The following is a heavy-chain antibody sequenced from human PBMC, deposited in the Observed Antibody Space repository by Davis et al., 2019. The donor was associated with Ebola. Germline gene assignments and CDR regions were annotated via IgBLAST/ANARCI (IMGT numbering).Heavy chain of an antibody. CDR1: GFTFSSYG. V-gene: IGHV3-48*02. CDR2: ISSSRSSI. Sequence: GGSLRLSCAASGFTFSSYGMNWVRQAPGKGLEWVSYISSSRSSIHYADSVKGRFTISRDNAKNSLYLQMNTLRDEDTAVYYCARDRLIRFLQWPLGMDVWGQGTTVTVSS. J-gene: IGHJ6*02. CDR3: ARDRLIRFLQWPLGMDV. D-gene: IGHD3-3*01.